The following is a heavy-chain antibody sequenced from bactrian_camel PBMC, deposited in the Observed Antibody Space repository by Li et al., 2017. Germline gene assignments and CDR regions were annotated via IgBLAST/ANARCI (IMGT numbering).Heavy chain of an antibody. Sequence: VQLVESGGGSVQAGGSLRLSCVASGYGFNTLCMGWFRQAPGKGLEWVATITLGGGVTDYSDSVKGRFSISRDNAKNTVHLQMNGLKPEDTATYYCAATKYNYCRSEDRDDLKFDFWGQGTQVTVS. J-gene: IGHJ4*01. CDR2: ITLGGGVT. CDR3: AATKYNYCRSEDRDDLKFDF. V-gene: IGHV3S40*01. D-gene: IGHD1*01. CDR1: GYGFNTLC.